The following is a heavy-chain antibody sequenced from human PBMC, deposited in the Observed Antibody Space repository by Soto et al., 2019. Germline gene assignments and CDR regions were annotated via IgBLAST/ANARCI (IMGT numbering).Heavy chain of an antibody. J-gene: IGHJ6*02. D-gene: IGHD1-1*01. V-gene: IGHV1-69*01. CDR2: IIPIFDTA. Sequence: QVQLVQSGAELRKPGSSVKVSCKASGGTFSDYTINWVRQAPGQRLEWMGGIIPIFDTASYAEKFQGRVTITADESTSTSFMEVSSLRSEDTAVYYCARNGTLTGYSYGMDVWGQGTMVTVSS. CDR3: ARNGTLTGYSYGMDV. CDR1: GGTFSDYT.